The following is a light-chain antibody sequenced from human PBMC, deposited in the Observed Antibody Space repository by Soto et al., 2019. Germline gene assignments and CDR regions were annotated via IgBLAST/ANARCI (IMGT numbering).Light chain of an antibody. CDR3: QHYNSYSEA. CDR1: QSIDRW. Sequence: DIQMTQSPSTLPASVGDRVTITCRASQSIDRWLAWYQQRPGKAPKLLIYKASTLKSGVPSRFSGSGPGTEFTLTISSLQPDDFATYYCQHYNSYSEAFGQGTKVDIK. CDR2: KAS. J-gene: IGKJ1*01. V-gene: IGKV1-5*03.